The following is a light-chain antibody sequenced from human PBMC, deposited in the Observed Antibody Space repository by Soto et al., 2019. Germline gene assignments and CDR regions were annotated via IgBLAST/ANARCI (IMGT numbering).Light chain of an antibody. V-gene: IGKV3-15*01. CDR2: GAS. CDR1: QSVSSN. Sequence: EIVMTQSPATLSVSPGERATLSCRASQSVSSNLAWYQQKPDQAPRLLIYGASTRATGIPARFSGSGSGTEFTLTSSSLQSEDVAVYYYQQYNNWWTFGQGTKVEIK. J-gene: IGKJ1*01. CDR3: QQYNNWWT.